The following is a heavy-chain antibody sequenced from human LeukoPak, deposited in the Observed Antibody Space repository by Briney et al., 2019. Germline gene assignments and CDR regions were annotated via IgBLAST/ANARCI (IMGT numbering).Heavy chain of an antibody. Sequence: GGSLRLSCVVSGFTLRSYDMHWVRQAPGKGLEWLAVISNDGTKKYYADSVKGRFTISRDNSKDTLYLQMNSLRAEDTAVYYCARVGTAMAPYYYYGMDVWGQGTTVTVSS. CDR2: ISNDGTKK. V-gene: IGHV3-30*03. CDR3: ARVGTAMAPYYYYGMDV. CDR1: GFTLRSYD. D-gene: IGHD5-18*01. J-gene: IGHJ6*02.